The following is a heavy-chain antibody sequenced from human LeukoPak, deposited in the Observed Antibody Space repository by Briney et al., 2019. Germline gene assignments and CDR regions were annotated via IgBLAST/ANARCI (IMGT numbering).Heavy chain of an antibody. J-gene: IGHJ6*02. CDR3: ATTDSSGWYGMDV. CDR1: GGSISSYY. CDR2: IYYSGST. Sequence: SETLSLTCTVSGGSISSYYWSWIRQPPGKGLEWIGSIYYSGSTYYNPSLRSRVTISVDTSKNQFSLKLSSVTAADTAVYYCATTDSSGWYGMDVWGQGTTVTVSS. V-gene: IGHV4-59*05. D-gene: IGHD6-19*01.